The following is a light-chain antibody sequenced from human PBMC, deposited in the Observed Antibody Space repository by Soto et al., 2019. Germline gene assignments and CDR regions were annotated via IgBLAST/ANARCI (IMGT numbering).Light chain of an antibody. CDR1: QSISSW. V-gene: IGKV1-5*03. CDR3: QQYSDNWT. Sequence: DIQMTQSPSTLSASVGDRVTITCRASQSISSWLAWYQQKPGTAPNLLIYKASTLQSGVPSRFSGSGSGTEFTLTISSLQPDDFATYYCQQYSDNWTFGQGTKGEIK. J-gene: IGKJ1*01. CDR2: KAS.